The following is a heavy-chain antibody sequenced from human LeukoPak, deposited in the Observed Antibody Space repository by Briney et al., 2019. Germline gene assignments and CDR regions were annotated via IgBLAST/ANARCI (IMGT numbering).Heavy chain of an antibody. V-gene: IGHV1-2*02. CDR3: ARDDNFQFDY. Sequence: ASVKVSCKASVYTFTAYYMRWVRQAPGQGLGWMGWINPNTGGTNYAPKFQGRVTMTRDTSISTAYMELNRLTFDDTAVYYCARDDNFQFDYWGQGTLVTVSS. D-gene: IGHD1-1*01. CDR1: VYTFTAYY. CDR2: INPNTGGT. J-gene: IGHJ4*02.